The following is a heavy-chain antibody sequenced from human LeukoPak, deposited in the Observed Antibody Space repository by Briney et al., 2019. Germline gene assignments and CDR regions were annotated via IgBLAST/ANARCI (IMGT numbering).Heavy chain of an antibody. Sequence: SETLSLTCTVSGGSISSYYWSWIRQPPGKGLEWIGYIYYSGSTNYNPSLKSRVTISVDTSKNQFSLKLSSVTAADTAVYYCARVATLRAGYYYYSMDVWGQGTTVTVSS. D-gene: IGHD2-15*01. V-gene: IGHV4-59*01. CDR3: ARVATLRAGYYYYSMDV. J-gene: IGHJ6*02. CDR2: IYYSGST. CDR1: GGSISSYY.